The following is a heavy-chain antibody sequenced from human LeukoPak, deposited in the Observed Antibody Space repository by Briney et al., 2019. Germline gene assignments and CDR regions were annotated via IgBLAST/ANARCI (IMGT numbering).Heavy chain of an antibody. J-gene: IGHJ1*01. V-gene: IGHV4-39*01. CDR1: GGSVSSSSYY. CDR3: ARRRYYDGSGYLE. CDR2: IYLAATT. D-gene: IGHD3-22*01. Sequence: SETLSLTCTVSGGSVSSSSYYWGWIRQPPGKGLEWIASIYLAATTYYNPSLKSRVTISVDSSNNQFSLNLRSVTAADTAVYYCARRRYYDGSGYLEWGQGTLLSVSS.